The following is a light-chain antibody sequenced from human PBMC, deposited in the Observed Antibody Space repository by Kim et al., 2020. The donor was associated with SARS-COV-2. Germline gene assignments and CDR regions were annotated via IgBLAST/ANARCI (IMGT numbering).Light chain of an antibody. Sequence: SVAPGETATISCGGNDIGRKSVHWYQQRPGQAPALVIYFDKDRPERFSGSNSENSATLTISRVEVGDEADYYCQVWDSSTDHVIFGGGTQLTVL. CDR2: FDK. J-gene: IGLJ2*01. CDR1: DIGRKS. V-gene: IGLV3-21*01. CDR3: QVWDSSTDHVI.